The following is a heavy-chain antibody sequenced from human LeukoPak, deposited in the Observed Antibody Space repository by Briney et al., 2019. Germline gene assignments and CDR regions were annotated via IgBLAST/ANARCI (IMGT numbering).Heavy chain of an antibody. J-gene: IGHJ4*02. Sequence: GGSLRLSCAASGFSLNTYAVNWVRQAPGKGLGWVSGISVIDDTAYYADSVRGRFTSSRDRSRNTVYLQMDSLRDEDTAIYYCARGGATYGAAPYDYWGQGNLVTVSS. CDR2: ISVIDDTA. CDR1: GFSLNTYA. CDR3: ARGGATYGAAPYDY. D-gene: IGHD4/OR15-4a*01. V-gene: IGHV3-23*01.